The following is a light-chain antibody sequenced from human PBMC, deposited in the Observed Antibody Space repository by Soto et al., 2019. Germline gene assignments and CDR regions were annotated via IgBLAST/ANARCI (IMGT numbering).Light chain of an antibody. V-gene: IGKV3-20*01. CDR2: GAS. CDR3: QQYGSSLPWT. Sequence: EIGLTKSPATLSLSPGERATLSCRASQSVSSSYLAWYQQKPGQAPRLLIYGASSRATGIPDRFSGSGSGTDFTLTISRLEPEDFAVYYCQQYGSSLPWTFGQGTKVDIK. CDR1: QSVSSSY. J-gene: IGKJ1*01.